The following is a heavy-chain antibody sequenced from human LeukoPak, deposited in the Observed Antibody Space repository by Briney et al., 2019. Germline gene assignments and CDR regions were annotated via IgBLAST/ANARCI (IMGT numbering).Heavy chain of an antibody. CDR1: GGSISSGSYY. CDR3: SRLDRSDAFDI. V-gene: IGHV4-61*02. Sequence: NPSETLSLTCTVSGGSISSGSYYWSWIRQPAGKGLEWIGRIYTSGSTNYNPSLKSRVTISVDTSKNQFSLTMSSVTAADTAVYYCSRLDRSDAFDIWGQGTMVTVSS. J-gene: IGHJ3*02. D-gene: IGHD1-1*01. CDR2: IYTSGST.